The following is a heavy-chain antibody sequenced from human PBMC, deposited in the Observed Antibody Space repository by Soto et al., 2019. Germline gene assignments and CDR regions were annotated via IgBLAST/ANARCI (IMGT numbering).Heavy chain of an antibody. Sequence: EVQLLESGGDLVQPGGSLRLVCAASGFTSSNSGMRWVRQAPGQGLEWVSSIGPSGNTYYSDAVKGRFTISRDISKNTLFLQMDSLRAEDTATYYCAKLLHNSYYNVMDVWGQGTTVTVSS. CDR2: IGPSGNT. CDR3: AKLLHNSYYNVMDV. V-gene: IGHV3-23*01. J-gene: IGHJ6*02. CDR1: GFTSSNSG. D-gene: IGHD4-4*01.